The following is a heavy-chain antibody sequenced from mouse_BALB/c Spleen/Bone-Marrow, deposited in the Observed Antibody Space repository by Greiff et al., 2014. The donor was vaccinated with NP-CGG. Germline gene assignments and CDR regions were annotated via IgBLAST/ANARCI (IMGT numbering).Heavy chain of an antibody. V-gene: IGHV14-3*02. CDR2: IDPANGDT. CDR3: TNPSFYYGSSYWYFDV. D-gene: IGHD1-1*01. Sequence: EVQLQQSGAELVKPGASVKLSCTASGFNIKDTFMHWVKQRPEQGLEWIGRIDPANGDTKYDPKFQGKATITADTSSNTAYLQLSSLTSEDTAVYYCTNPSFYYGSSYWYFDVWGAGTTVTVSS. J-gene: IGHJ1*01. CDR1: GFNIKDTF.